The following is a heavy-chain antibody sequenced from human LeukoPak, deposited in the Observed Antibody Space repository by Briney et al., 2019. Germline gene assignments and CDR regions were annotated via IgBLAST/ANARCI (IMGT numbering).Heavy chain of an antibody. J-gene: IGHJ6*02. CDR1: GGSISSSSYY. V-gene: IGHV4-39*01. Sequence: SETLSLTCTVSGGSISSSSYYWGWIRQPPGKGLEWIGSIYYSGSTYYNPSLKSRVTISVDTSKNQFSLKLSSVTAADTAVYYRARHVGWYRGGHYYYGMDVWGQGTTVTVSS. CDR2: IYYSGST. CDR3: ARHVGWYRGGHYYYGMDV. D-gene: IGHD6-19*01.